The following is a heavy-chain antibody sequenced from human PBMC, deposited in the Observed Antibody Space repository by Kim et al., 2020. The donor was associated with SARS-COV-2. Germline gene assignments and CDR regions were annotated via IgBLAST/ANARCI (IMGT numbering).Heavy chain of an antibody. CDR1: GGSFSGYY. CDR3: ARVGSVAVAGTHFDY. Sequence: SETLSLTCAVYGGSFSGYYWSWIRQPPGKGLEWIGEINHSGSTNYNPSLKSRVTISVDTSKNQFSLKLSSVTAADTAVYYCARVGSVAVAGTHFDYWGQGTLVTVSS. D-gene: IGHD6-19*01. V-gene: IGHV4-34*01. J-gene: IGHJ4*02. CDR2: INHSGST.